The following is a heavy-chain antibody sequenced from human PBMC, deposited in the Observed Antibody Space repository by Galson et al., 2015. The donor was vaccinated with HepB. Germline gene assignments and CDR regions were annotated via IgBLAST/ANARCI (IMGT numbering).Heavy chain of an antibody. CDR2: IINGDGNT. D-gene: IGHD2-21*01. Sequence: SLRLSCAASGFTLSSYVMSWVRQAPGKGLEWVSSIINGDGNTYYADSVKGRFTISRDNSKNTLYLQMNSLRAEDTAMYYCAKPDWYLWGQGTLVTVSS. J-gene: IGHJ5*02. CDR3: AKPDWYL. V-gene: IGHV3-23*01. CDR1: GFTLSSYV.